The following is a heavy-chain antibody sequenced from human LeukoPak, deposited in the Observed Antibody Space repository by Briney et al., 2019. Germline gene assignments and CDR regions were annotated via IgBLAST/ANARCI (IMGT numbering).Heavy chain of an antibody. CDR2: IWYDGSKK. D-gene: IGHD3-22*01. CDR3: ARGPDYYDSRAGLGAFDI. CDR1: GFIFSSYG. V-gene: IGHV3-33*01. Sequence: PGGSLRLSCAASAASGFIFSSYGMHWVRQAPGKGLEWVAFIWYDGSKKYYADSVKGRFTISRDNSKNSLYLQMNSLRAEDTAVYYCARGPDYYDSRAGLGAFDIWGQGTMVTVSS. J-gene: IGHJ3*02.